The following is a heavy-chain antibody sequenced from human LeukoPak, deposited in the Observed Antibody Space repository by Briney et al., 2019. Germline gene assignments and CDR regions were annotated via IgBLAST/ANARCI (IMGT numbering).Heavy chain of an antibody. Sequence: GESLKISCKGSGYSFTSYWIGWVRQMPGKGLEWMGIIYPGDSDTRYSPSFQGQVTISADKSISTAYLQWSSLKASDTAMYYCARHLPFYYGSGSYHGPSDYWGQGTLVTVSS. CDR3: ARHLPFYYGSGSYHGPSDY. V-gene: IGHV5-51*01. D-gene: IGHD3-10*01. CDR1: GYSFTSYW. CDR2: IYPGDSDT. J-gene: IGHJ4*02.